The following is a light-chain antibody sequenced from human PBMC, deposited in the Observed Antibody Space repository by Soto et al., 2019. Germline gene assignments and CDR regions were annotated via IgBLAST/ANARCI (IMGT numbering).Light chain of an antibody. Sequence: QSVLTQPPSASGTPGQRVTISCSGSSSNIGSHTVNWYQQLPGTAPKLLNYSNNQRPSGVPDRFSGSKSGTSASLAISGLQSEDEAHYYCAAWDDSLNGPIFGGGTKLTVL. CDR3: AAWDDSLNGPI. CDR2: SNN. V-gene: IGLV1-44*01. CDR1: SSNIGSHT. J-gene: IGLJ2*01.